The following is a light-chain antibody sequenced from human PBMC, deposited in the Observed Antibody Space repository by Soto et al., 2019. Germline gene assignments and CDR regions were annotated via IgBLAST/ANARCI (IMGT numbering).Light chain of an antibody. CDR3: LQDYTYPWT. CDR1: QDIRYD. J-gene: IGKJ1*01. CDR2: AAS. V-gene: IGKV1-6*01. Sequence: AIQLTQSPSSLSASVGDRVTIACRASQDIRYDLGWYQQKPWKAPKLLIYAASSLQSEVPSRFSGSGSGTDFTLTISSLQPEDFATYYCLQDYTYPWTFGQGNKVEIK.